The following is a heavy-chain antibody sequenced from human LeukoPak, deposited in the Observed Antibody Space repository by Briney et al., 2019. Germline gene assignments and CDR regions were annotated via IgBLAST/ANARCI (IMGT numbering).Heavy chain of an antibody. V-gene: IGHV3-23*01. CDR1: GFTFSSFG. CDR2: ISASGGST. Sequence: GGSLRLSCAASGFTFSSFGMSWVRQAPGKGLEYVSAISASGGSTYYADSVKGRFTISRDNSKNTLYLQMNSLRAEDTAVYYCTREVGSFDYWGQGTLVTVSS. J-gene: IGHJ4*02. D-gene: IGHD1-26*01. CDR3: TREVGSFDY.